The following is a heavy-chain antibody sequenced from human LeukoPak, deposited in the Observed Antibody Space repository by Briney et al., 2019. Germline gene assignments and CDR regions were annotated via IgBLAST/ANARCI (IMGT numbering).Heavy chain of an antibody. D-gene: IGHD6-19*01. Sequence: GGSLRLSCAASGFTFSSYWMSWVRQAPGKGLEGVANIKQDGSEKYYVDSVKGRFTISRDNAKNSLYLQMNSLRAEDTAVYYCARGARQWLVPDFDYWGQGTLVTVSS. CDR1: GFTFSSYW. J-gene: IGHJ4*02. CDR2: IKQDGSEK. V-gene: IGHV3-7*01. CDR3: ARGARQWLVPDFDY.